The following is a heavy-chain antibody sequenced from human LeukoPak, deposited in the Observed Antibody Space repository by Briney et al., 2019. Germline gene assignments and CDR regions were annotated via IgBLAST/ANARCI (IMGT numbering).Heavy chain of an antibody. CDR3: ARQSRTTWNYYYYGMDV. J-gene: IGHJ6*02. D-gene: IGHD1-1*01. V-gene: IGHV1-18*04. CDR1: GYTFTKNH. Sequence: ASVEVSCKASGYTFTKNHIHWVRQAPGQGLEWMGWISAYNGNTNFAQKLQGRVTMTTDTSTSTAYMELRSLRSDDTAVYYCARQSRTTWNYYYYGMDVWGQGTTVTVSS. CDR2: ISAYNGNT.